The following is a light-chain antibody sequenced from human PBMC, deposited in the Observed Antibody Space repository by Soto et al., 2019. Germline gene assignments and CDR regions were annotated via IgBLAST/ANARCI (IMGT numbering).Light chain of an antibody. CDR1: SGSVSTSYY. V-gene: IGLV8-61*01. Sequence: QTVVTQEPSFSVSPGRTVTLTCGLSSGSVSTSYYPSWYQLTPGQAPRTLIYSTNTRSSGVPSRFSGSILENKAALTITGAQADDESDYYCVLYMGTGISVFGGGTKVTVL. CDR3: VLYMGTGISV. CDR2: STN. J-gene: IGLJ3*02.